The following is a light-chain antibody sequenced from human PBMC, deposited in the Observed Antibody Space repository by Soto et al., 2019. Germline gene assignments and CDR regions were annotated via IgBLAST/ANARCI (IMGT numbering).Light chain of an antibody. CDR2: DVS. CDR1: SSDVGGYNY. V-gene: IGLV2-11*01. J-gene: IGLJ3*02. CDR3: CSYAGTYTLWV. Sequence: QSVLTQPRSVSGSPGQSVTISCTGTSSDVGGYNYVSWYQQYPGKAPKLIIYDVSKRPSGVPDRFSGSKSGNTASLTISGLQAEDEADYCCCSYAGTYTLWVFGGGTKLTVL.